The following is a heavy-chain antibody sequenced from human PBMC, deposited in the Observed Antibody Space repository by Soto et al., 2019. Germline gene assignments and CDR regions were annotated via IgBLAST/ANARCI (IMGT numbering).Heavy chain of an antibody. CDR2: ISWNSGSI. CDR1: GFTFDDYA. D-gene: IGHD3-3*01. Sequence: EVQLVESGGGLVQPGRSLRLSCAASGFTFDDYAMHWVRQAPGKGLEWVSGISWNSGSIGYADSVKGRFTISRDNAKNSLYLQMNSLRAEDTALYYCAKYMCPGFWSCYARFDYWGQGTLVTVSS. J-gene: IGHJ4*02. V-gene: IGHV3-9*01. CDR3: AKYMCPGFWSCYARFDY.